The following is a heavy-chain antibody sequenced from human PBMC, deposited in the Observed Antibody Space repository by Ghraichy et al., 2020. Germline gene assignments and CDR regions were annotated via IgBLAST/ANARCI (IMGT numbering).Heavy chain of an antibody. D-gene: IGHD3-22*01. CDR2: INSDGSST. V-gene: IGHV3-74*01. CDR1: GFTFSSYW. J-gene: IGHJ4*02. Sequence: ETLSLTCAASGFTFSSYWMHWVRQAPGKGLVWVSRINSDGSSTSYADSVKGRFTISRDNAKNTLYLQMNSLRAEDTAVYYCARSLSDSSGYYSFDYWGQGTLVTVSS. CDR3: ARSLSDSSGYYSFDY.